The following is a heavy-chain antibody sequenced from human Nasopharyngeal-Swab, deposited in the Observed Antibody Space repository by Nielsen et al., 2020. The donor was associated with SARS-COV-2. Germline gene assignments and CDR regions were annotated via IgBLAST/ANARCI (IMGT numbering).Heavy chain of an antibody. CDR3: ARDPSMVRGPFDP. Sequence: GSLRLSCAVSGGSFSGYYWSWIRQPPGKGLEWIGYIYYSGSTNYNPSLKSRVSISVDTSKNQFSLKLSSVTAADTAVYYCARDPSMVRGPFDPWGQGTLVTVSS. CDR1: GGSFSGYY. CDR2: IYYSGST. J-gene: IGHJ5*02. D-gene: IGHD3-10*01. V-gene: IGHV4-59*01.